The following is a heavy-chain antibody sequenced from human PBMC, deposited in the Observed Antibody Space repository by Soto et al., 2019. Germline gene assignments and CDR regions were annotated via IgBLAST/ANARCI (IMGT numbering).Heavy chain of an antibody. D-gene: IGHD1-26*01. J-gene: IGHJ4*01. CDR2: TYYRSKWYY. V-gene: IGHV6-1*01. CDR1: GDSVSSNSAG. Sequence: PSQTLSLTCAITGDSVSSNSAGWSWVRQSPWRGLEWLGRTYYRSKWYYEYAVSVRGRITINPGTSKNQYSLQLNSVTPEDTAVYFCARGEQYSGRIFDYWGQGTLVTVSS. CDR3: ARGEQYSGRIFDY.